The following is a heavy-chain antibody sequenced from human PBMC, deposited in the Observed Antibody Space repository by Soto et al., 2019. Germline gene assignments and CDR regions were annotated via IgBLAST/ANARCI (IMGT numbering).Heavy chain of an antibody. CDR2: ISYDGSNK. V-gene: IGHV3-30*18. CDR1: GFTFSSYG. CDR3: AKDPSSSGWYSFFDY. J-gene: IGHJ4*02. D-gene: IGHD6-19*01. Sequence: PGGSLRLSCAASGFTFSSYGMHWVRQAPGKGLEWVAVISYDGSNKYYADSVKGRFTISRDNSKNTLYLQMNSLRAEDTAVYYCAKDPSSSGWYSFFDYWGQGTLVTVSS.